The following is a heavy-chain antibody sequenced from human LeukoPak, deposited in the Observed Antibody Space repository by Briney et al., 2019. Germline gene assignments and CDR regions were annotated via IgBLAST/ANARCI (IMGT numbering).Heavy chain of an antibody. D-gene: IGHD3-22*01. Sequence: GGSLRLSCAASGFTFDDYGMSWVRQAPGKGLEWVSGINWNGGSTGYADSVKGRFTISRDNAKNSLYLQMNSLRAEDTALYHCARAGLAGYYDSSGYNNWFDPWGQGTLVTVSS. V-gene: IGHV3-20*01. CDR3: ARAGLAGYYDSSGYNNWFDP. CDR1: GFTFDDYG. J-gene: IGHJ5*02. CDR2: INWNGGST.